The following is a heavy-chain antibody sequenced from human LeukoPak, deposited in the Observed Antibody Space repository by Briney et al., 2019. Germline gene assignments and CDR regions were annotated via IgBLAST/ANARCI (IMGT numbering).Heavy chain of an antibody. CDR1: GFTLTTDS. CDR2: IRPNTGVV. CDR3: ARDQRPNNFMFDAFDI. J-gene: IGHJ3*02. D-gene: IGHD3-10*02. V-gene: IGHV3-48*04. Sequence: GGSLRLSCVASGFTLTTDSFNWVRQAPGKGLEWISYIRPNTGVVHYAESVKGRFTISRDSATNLVSLQMSSLRAEDTGVYYCARDQRPNNFMFDAFDIWGLGTMVTVSS.